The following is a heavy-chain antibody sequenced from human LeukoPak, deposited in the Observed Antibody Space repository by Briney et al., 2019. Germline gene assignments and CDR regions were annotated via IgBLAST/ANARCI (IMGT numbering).Heavy chain of an antibody. CDR2: IYYSGST. D-gene: IGHD5-18*01. CDR3: ARGSIQQHYWYFDL. J-gene: IGHJ2*01. Sequence: SETLSLTCTVSGGSISSYYWSWIRQPPGKGLEWIGYIYYSGSTNYKPSLKSRVTISVDTSKNQFSLKLSSVTAADTAVYYCARGSIQQHYWYFDLWGRGTLVTVSS. CDR1: GGSISSYY. V-gene: IGHV4-59*01.